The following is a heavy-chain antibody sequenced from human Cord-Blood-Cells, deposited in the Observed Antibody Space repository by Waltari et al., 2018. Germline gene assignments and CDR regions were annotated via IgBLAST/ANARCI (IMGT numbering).Heavy chain of an antibody. J-gene: IGHJ4*02. CDR2: INHIGST. V-gene: IGHV4-34*01. CDR1: GGSFSGYY. D-gene: IGHD3-3*01. CDR3: ARQRSDFWSGYFPYYFDY. Sequence: QVQLQQWGAGLLKPSETLSLTCAVYGGSFSGYYWSWIRQPPGKGLEWIGEINHIGSTNYNPSRKRRVTISVDTSKNQFSLKLSSVTAADTAVYYCARQRSDFWSGYFPYYFDYWGQGTLVTVSS.